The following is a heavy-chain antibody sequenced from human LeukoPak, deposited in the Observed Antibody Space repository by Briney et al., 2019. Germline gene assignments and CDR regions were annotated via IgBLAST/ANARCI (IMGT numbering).Heavy chain of an antibody. CDR3: ARGRGIAAAGYNDY. D-gene: IGHD6-13*01. V-gene: IGHV4-39*07. CDR1: GGSISSSSYY. Sequence: SETLSLTCTVSGGSISSSSYYWSWIRQPPGKGLEWIGEINHSGSTNYNPSLKSRVTISVDTSKNQFSLKLSSVTAADTAVYYCARGRGIAAAGYNDYWGQGTLVTVSS. J-gene: IGHJ4*02. CDR2: INHSGST.